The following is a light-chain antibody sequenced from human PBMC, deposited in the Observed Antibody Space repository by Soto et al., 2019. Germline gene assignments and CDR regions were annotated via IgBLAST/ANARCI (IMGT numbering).Light chain of an antibody. J-gene: IGKJ5*01. CDR3: QQYGSSPPSST. Sequence: IVCSPCPSTLSESPGARAPRSCRASSSVRSAFLAWYQQKPGLAPRLLIYGASSRATGIPDRFSGSGSGTDFTLTISRLEPEDFAVYYCQQYGSSPPSSTFGQGTRLEIK. CDR2: GAS. V-gene: IGKV3D-20*01. CDR1: SSVRSAF.